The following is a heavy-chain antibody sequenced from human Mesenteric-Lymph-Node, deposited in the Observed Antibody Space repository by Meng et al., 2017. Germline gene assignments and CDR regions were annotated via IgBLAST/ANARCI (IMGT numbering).Heavy chain of an antibody. V-gene: IGHV3-30*01. D-gene: IGHD3-22*01. Sequence: GGSLRLSCAASGFTFSSYAMHWVRQAPGKGLEWVAVISYDGSNKYYADSVKGRFTISRDNSKNTLYLQMNSLRAEDTAVYYCARDSTYYYDSSSYYERENAFDIWGQGTMVTVSS. CDR1: GFTFSSYA. CDR3: ARDSTYYYDSSSYYERENAFDI. J-gene: IGHJ3*02. CDR2: ISYDGSNK.